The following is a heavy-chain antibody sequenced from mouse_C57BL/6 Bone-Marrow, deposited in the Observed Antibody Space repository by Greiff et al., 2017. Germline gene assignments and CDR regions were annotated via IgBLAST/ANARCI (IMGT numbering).Heavy chain of an antibody. CDR2: IDPSDSYT. CDR1: GYTFTSYW. Sequence: QVQLQQPGAELVMPGASVKLSCKASGYTFTSYWMHWVKQRPGQGLEWIGEIDPSDSYTNYNQKFKGKSTLTVDKSSSTAYMQLSSLTSEDSAVYYCARSLYYGSSYNYWGQGTTRTVSS. J-gene: IGHJ2*01. D-gene: IGHD1-1*01. CDR3: ARSLYYGSSYNY. V-gene: IGHV1-69*01.